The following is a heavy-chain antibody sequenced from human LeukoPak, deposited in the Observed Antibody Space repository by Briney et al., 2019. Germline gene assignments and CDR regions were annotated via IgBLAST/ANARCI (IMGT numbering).Heavy chain of an antibody. V-gene: IGHV3-7*01. CDR3: ARDHVVGPSTFDY. Sequence: PGGSLRLSCAASGFTFSTYWMSWVRQAPGKGLEWVANIKQDGSEKYYVDSVKGRFTIPRDNAENSLYLQMNSLRAEDTAVYYCARDHVVGPSTFDYWGQGTLVTVSS. D-gene: IGHD1-26*01. J-gene: IGHJ4*02. CDR2: IKQDGSEK. CDR1: GFTFSTYW.